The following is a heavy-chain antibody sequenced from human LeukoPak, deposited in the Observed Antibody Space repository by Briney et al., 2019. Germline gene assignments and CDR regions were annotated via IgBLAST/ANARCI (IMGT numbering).Heavy chain of an antibody. V-gene: IGHV3-33*01. D-gene: IGHD3-3*01. CDR3: ARGVGQYYDFWSGYTYFDY. CDR2: IWYDGSNK. J-gene: IGHJ4*02. Sequence: PGGSLRLSCAASGFTFSSYGMHWVRQAPGKGLEWVAVIWYDGSNKYYADSVKGRFTISRDNSKNTLYLQMNSLSAEDTAVYYCARGVGQYYDFWSGYTYFDYWGQGTLVTVSS. CDR1: GFTFSSYG.